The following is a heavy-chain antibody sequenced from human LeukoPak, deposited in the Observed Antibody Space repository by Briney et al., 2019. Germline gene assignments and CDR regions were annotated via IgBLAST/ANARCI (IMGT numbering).Heavy chain of an antibody. CDR2: ITINVGST. CDR3: ARALRGSNAY. CDR1: GFTFSSYA. J-gene: IGHJ4*02. Sequence: RSRRPSCAVSGFTFSSYAMHWGRHAPGEGLGYVSGITINVGSTNSANSVKGRFTISRANSNNTLYLQMGSLRVEDMAVYYCARALRGSNAYWGQGTLVTVSS. D-gene: IGHD1-26*01. V-gene: IGHV3-64*01.